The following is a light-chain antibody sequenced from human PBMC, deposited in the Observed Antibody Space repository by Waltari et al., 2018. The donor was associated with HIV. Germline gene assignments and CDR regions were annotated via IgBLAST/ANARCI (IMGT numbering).Light chain of an antibody. Sequence: ATRMTQSPPSVSAATGDTVTITCRPSRDIDTHLAWYQHKPGSAPHLLIYGASTLQKGVPTRFNGSGSGTSFSLTVTCLQSEDFATYFCQQYHDSPQTFGQGTTV. CDR2: GAS. J-gene: IGKJ1*01. CDR3: QQYHDSPQT. V-gene: IGKV1-8*01. CDR1: RDIDTH.